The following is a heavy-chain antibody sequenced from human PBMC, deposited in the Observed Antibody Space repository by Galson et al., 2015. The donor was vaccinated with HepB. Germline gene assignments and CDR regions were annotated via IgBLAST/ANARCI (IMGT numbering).Heavy chain of an antibody. CDR2: ISSSSSTI. D-gene: IGHD2-2*02. Sequence: SLRLSCAASGFTFSGYSMSWVRQAPGKGLEWVSYISSSSSTIYYVDSVKGRFTISRDNAKDSLYLQMNSLRAEDTAVYYCARDSGDCSSTSCYTPPFDYRGQGTLVTVST. CDR1: GFTFSGYS. V-gene: IGHV3-48*01. CDR3: ARDSGDCSSTSCYTPPFDY. J-gene: IGHJ4*02.